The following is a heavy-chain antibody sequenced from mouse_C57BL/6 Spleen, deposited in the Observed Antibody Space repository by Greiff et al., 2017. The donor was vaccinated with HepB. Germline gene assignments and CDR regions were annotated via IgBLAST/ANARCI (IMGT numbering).Heavy chain of an antibody. V-gene: IGHV1-76*01. CDR1: GYTFTDYY. CDR2: IYPGSGNT. Sequence: QVQLQQSGAELVRPGASVKLSCKASGYTFTDYYINWVKQRPGQGLEWIARIYPGSGNTYYNEKFKGKATLTAEKSSSTAYMQLSSLTSEDSAVYFCARSTAQATHDYWGQGTTLTVSS. D-gene: IGHD3-2*02. J-gene: IGHJ2*01. CDR3: ARSTAQATHDY.